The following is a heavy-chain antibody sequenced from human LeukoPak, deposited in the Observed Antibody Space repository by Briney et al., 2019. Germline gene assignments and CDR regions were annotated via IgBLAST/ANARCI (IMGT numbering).Heavy chain of an antibody. CDR2: INPNSGST. V-gene: IGHV1-2*06. Sequence: ASVKVSCKASGYTFTGYYIHWVRQAPGQGLEWMGRINPNSGSTNYAQKFQGRVTVTRDTSISTAYMELSRLRYDDTAVYYCARDAVNRRRDGWFDPWGQGTLVTVSS. D-gene: IGHD3-10*01. CDR3: ARDAVNRRRDGWFDP. J-gene: IGHJ5*02. CDR1: GYTFTGYY.